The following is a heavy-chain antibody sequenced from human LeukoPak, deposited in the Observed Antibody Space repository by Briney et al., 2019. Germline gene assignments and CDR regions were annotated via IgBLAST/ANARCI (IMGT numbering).Heavy chain of an antibody. CDR3: ARGVRPRWLQSYYMDV. V-gene: IGHV1-2*02. CDR2: INPNNDVT. Sequence: GASVKVSCKASGYTFTGYYMHWVRQAPGQGLEWMGWINPNNDVTNYVQRFQGRVTMTRDTSINTAYMELSRLRSDDTAVYYCARGVRPRWLQSYYMDVWGKGTTVTVSS. D-gene: IGHD5-24*01. J-gene: IGHJ6*03. CDR1: GYTFTGYY.